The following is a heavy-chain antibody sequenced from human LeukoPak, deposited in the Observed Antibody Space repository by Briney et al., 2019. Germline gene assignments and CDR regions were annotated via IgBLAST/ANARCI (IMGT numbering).Heavy chain of an antibody. CDR1: GFTFSSYA. CDR2: ISGSGGST. Sequence: GGSLRLSCAASGFTFSSYAMSWVRQAPGKGLEWVSAISGSGGSTYYADSVKGRFTISRDNAKNSLYLQMNSLRAEDTALYYCAKLITAGDNRDCWGQGTLVTVSS. V-gene: IGHV3-23*01. J-gene: IGHJ4*02. D-gene: IGHD6-13*01. CDR3: AKLITAGDNRDC.